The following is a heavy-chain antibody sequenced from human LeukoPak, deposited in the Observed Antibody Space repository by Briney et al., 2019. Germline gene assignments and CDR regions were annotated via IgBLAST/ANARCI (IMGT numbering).Heavy chain of an antibody. CDR1: GFTFSSYS. CDR2: ISSSSTI. J-gene: IGHJ4*02. D-gene: IGHD4-17*01. CDR3: ARDGGYGDYRMGSGY. V-gene: IGHV3-48*01. Sequence: GGSLRLSCAASGFTFSSYSMNWVRQAPGKGLEWVSYISSSSTIYYADSVKGRFTISRDNAKNSLYLQMNSLRAEDTAVYYCARDGGYGDYRMGSGYWGQGTLVTVSS.